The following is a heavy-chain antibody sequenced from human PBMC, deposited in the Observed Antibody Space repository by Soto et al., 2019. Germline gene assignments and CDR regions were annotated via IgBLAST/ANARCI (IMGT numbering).Heavy chain of an antibody. CDR1: GGSTSISGYY. CDR2: IYYSGNT. CDR3: ARLTTSSGYYSYHDYYMDV. Sequence: QLQLQESGPGLVKPSETLSLTCTVSGGSTSISGYYWGWIRQPPGKGLEWIGSIYYSGNTYYNPSLKSRVTISVDTSKNQFSLQLSSVTAADTAVYFCARLTTSSGYYSYHDYYMDVWGIGTTVTVSS. J-gene: IGHJ6*03. D-gene: IGHD3-3*01. V-gene: IGHV4-39*01.